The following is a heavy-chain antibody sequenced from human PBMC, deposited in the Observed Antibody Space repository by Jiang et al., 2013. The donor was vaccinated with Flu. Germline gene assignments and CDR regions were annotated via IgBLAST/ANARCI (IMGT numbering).Heavy chain of an antibody. J-gene: IGHJ5*02. CDR3: ARGRSLPGKYYDILTGLNWFDP. CDR2: IIPIFGTA. CDR1: GGTSAAML. V-gene: IGHV1-69*06. D-gene: IGHD3-9*01. Sequence: SVKVSCKASGGTSAAMLSAGCDRPLDKGLSGWRIIPIFGTANYAQKFQGRVTITADKSTSTAYMELSSLRSEDTAVYYCARGRSLPGKYYDILTGLNWFDPWGQGTLVTVSS.